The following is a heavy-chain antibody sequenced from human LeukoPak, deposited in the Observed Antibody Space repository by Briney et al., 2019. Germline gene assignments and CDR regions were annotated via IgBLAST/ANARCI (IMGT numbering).Heavy chain of an antibody. J-gene: IGHJ6*02. CDR3: ARYYYDSSGYLRGNGMDV. V-gene: IGHV1-46*01. CDR2: INPSGGST. Sequence: ASVKVSCKASGYTFTSYYMHWVRQAPGQGLEWMGIINPSGGSTSYAQKFQGRVTMTRDTSTSTVYMELSSLRSEDTVVYYCARYYYDSSGYLRGNGMDVWGQGTTVTVSS. CDR1: GYTFTSYY. D-gene: IGHD3-22*01.